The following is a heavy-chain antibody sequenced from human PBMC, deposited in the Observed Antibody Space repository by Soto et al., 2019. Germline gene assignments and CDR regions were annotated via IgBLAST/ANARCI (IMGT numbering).Heavy chain of an antibody. Sequence: ASVKVSCQASGGTFSSYAISWVRQAPGQGLEWMGGIIPIFGTANYAQKFQGRVTITAXKXXSXXXMXLXXLRXEGTAVYYCAIILGDYPLCYFDYGGQGTMVTVT. V-gene: IGHV1-69*06. CDR1: GGTFSSYA. D-gene: IGHD4-17*01. J-gene: IGHJ4*02. CDR2: IIPIFGTA. CDR3: AIILGDYPLCYFDY.